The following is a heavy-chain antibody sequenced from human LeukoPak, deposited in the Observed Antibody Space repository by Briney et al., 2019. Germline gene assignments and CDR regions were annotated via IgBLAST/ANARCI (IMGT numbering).Heavy chain of an antibody. CDR1: GGTFSSYA. Sequence: SVKVSCKASGGTFSSYAISWVRQAPGQGLGWVGGIIPIFGTANYAQKFQGRVTITADESTSTDYMELSSLRSEDTAVYYCARGRMVRGHSLFEYWGQGTLVTVSS. J-gene: IGHJ4*02. CDR2: IIPIFGTA. D-gene: IGHD3-10*01. CDR3: ARGRMVRGHSLFEY. V-gene: IGHV1-69*01.